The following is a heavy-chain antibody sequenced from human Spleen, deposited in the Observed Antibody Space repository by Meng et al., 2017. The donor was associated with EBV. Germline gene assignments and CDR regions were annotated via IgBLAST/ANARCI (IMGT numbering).Heavy chain of an antibody. CDR1: GYTFNTYA. J-gene: IGHJ5*02. V-gene: IGHV1-18*01. CDR3: ARDYSNTWYP. Sequence: QVQLVQSGAEVKKPGASVKVSCKASGYTFNTYAITWVRQAPGQGLEWMGWISACNGNTKYAQTLQGRVTMTTDTSATTAYMELRSLTSDDTAVYFCARDYSNTWYPWGQGTLVTVSS. D-gene: IGHD6-13*01. CDR2: ISACNGNT.